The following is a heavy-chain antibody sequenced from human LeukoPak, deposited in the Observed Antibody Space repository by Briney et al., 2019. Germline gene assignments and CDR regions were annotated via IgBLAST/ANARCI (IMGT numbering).Heavy chain of an antibody. V-gene: IGHV1-18*01. CDR2: ISTYNDNT. CDR1: GYTFTSYG. D-gene: IGHD2-15*01. Sequence: ASVKVSCKASGYTFTSYGISWVRQAPGQGLEWMGWISTYNDNTNYAQKLQGRVTMTTDTSTSTAYMELRSLRSDDTAVYYCARDSCSGGSCYLDYWGQGTLVTVSS. CDR3: ARDSCSGGSCYLDY. J-gene: IGHJ4*02.